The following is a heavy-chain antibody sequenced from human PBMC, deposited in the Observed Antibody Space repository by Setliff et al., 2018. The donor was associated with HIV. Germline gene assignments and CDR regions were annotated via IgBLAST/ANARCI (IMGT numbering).Heavy chain of an antibody. V-gene: IGHV1-69*13. D-gene: IGHD6-13*01. CDR2: IITIFDTT. CDR1: GYMFIAYG. CDR3: ARDQAAAGSFGWLDP. J-gene: IGHJ5*02. Sequence: ASVKVSCKTSGYMFIAYGMSWVRRAPGQGLEWMGGIITIFDTTHYARNFQGRLTITADVSTSTAYMELSGLRSDDTAVYYCARDQAAAGSFGWLDPWGQGALVTVSS.